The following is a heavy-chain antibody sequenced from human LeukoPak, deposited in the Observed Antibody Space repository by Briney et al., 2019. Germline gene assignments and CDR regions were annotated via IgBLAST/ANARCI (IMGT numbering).Heavy chain of an antibody. CDR1: GGSFSGYY. CDR3: ARLPHYYGSGSYYPLYCYYYGMDV. Sequence: SETLSLTCAVYGGSFSGYYWSWIRQPPGKGLEWIGEINHSGSTNYNPSLKSRVTISVDTSKNQFSLKLSSVTAADTAVYYCARLPHYYGSGSYYPLYCYYYGMDVWGQGTTVTVSS. V-gene: IGHV4-34*01. D-gene: IGHD3-10*01. CDR2: INHSGST. J-gene: IGHJ6*02.